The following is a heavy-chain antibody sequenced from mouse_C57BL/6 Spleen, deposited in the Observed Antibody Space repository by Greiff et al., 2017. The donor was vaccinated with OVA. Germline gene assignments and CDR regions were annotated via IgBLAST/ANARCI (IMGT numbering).Heavy chain of an antibody. CDR3: ARGFITTVVAKGAWFAY. CDR2: IGPGSGSN. D-gene: IGHD1-1*01. J-gene: IGHJ3*01. V-gene: IGHV1-77*01. CDR1: GYTFTDYY. Sequence: VQLVESGAELVKPGASVKISCKASGYTFTDYYINWVKQRPGQGLEWIGKIGPGSGSNYYNEKFKGKATLTADQSSSTAYMQLSRLTSEDSAVYFCARGFITTVVAKGAWFAYWGQGTLVTVSA.